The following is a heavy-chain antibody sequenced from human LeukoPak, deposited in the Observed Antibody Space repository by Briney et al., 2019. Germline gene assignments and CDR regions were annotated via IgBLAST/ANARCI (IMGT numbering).Heavy chain of an antibody. CDR2: INRSGST. CDR3: ARGEASSIAARPGRGRYFDY. J-gene: IGHJ4*02. CDR1: GGSFSGYY. V-gene: IGHV4-34*01. Sequence: SETLSLTCAVYGGSFSGYYWSWIRQPPGKGLEWIGEINRSGSTNYNPSLKSRVTISVDTSKNQFSLKLSSVTAADTAVYYCARGEASSIAARPGRGRYFDYWGQGTLVTVSS. D-gene: IGHD6-6*01.